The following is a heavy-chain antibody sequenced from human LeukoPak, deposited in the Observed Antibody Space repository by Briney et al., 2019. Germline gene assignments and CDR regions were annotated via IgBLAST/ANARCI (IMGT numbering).Heavy chain of an antibody. V-gene: IGHV3-20*04. D-gene: IGHD3-22*01. CDR1: GFTFDDYG. CDR2: INWNGGST. Sequence: PGGSLRLSCAASGFTFDDYGMSWVRQAPGKGLEWVSGINWNGGSTGYADSVKGRFTISRDNAKNSLYLQMNSLRAEDTAVYYCARAPRYYYDSSGYYSYWGQGTLVTVSS. CDR3: ARAPRYYYDSSGYYSY. J-gene: IGHJ4*02.